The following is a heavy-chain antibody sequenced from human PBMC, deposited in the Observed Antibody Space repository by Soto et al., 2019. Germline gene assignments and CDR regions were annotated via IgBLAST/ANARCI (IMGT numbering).Heavy chain of an antibody. V-gene: IGHV4-59*08. CDR3: ARHALGLDY. CDR2: IHYSGST. CDR1: GGSTSSYY. D-gene: IGHD1-26*01. J-gene: IGHJ4*02. Sequence: SETLSLTCTVSGGSTSSYYWRWIRQPPGKGLDYIGYIHYSGSTNYNPSLKSRVTISLDTSKNQFSLKLSSVTATDTGVCYCARHALGLDYWAQGTLVTGSS.